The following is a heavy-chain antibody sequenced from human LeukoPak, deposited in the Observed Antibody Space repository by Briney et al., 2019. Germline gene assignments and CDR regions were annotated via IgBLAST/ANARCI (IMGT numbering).Heavy chain of an antibody. V-gene: IGHV4-4*07. CDR2: VYSTGST. D-gene: IGHD3-10*01. Sequence: SETLSLTCTVSSGSINSYYWSWIRQPAGKGLEWIGRVYSTGSTSYNPSLKGRVTMSVDTSKNQFSLKLSSVTAADTAVYYCARVSEIVRGVTPWAFDVWGQGTMVTVSS. J-gene: IGHJ3*01. CDR3: ARVSEIVRGVTPWAFDV. CDR1: SGSINSYY.